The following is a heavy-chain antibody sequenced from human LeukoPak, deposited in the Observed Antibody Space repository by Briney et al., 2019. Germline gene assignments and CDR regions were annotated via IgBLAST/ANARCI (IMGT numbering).Heavy chain of an antibody. V-gene: IGHV3-53*01. CDR2: IYSGGST. CDR1: GFTVSSSY. D-gene: IGHD2-2*01. J-gene: IGHJ4*02. Sequence: GGSLRLSCAVSGFTVSSSYMTWVRQAPGKGLEWVSVIYSGGSTYYVDSVKGRFTISRDSSKNTLYLQMNSLRAEDTAVYYCTRPESSSSLACDHWGQGTLVTVSS. CDR3: TRPESSSSLACDH.